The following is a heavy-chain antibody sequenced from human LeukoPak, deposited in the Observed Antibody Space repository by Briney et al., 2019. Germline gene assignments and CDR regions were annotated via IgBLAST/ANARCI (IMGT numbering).Heavy chain of an antibody. Sequence: SETLSLTCTVSGGSISSRSYYWGWIRQPPGKGLEWIGSMYYSGTTYYNPSLKSRVTISVDTSKNHFSLKLNSVTAADTAVYYCASGDYDYNWFDPWGQGTLVTVSS. J-gene: IGHJ5*02. CDR1: GGSISSRSYY. D-gene: IGHD4-17*01. CDR2: MYYSGTT. CDR3: ASGDYDYNWFDP. V-gene: IGHV4-39*07.